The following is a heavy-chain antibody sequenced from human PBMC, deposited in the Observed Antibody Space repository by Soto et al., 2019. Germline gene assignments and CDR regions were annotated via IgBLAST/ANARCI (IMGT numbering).Heavy chain of an antibody. V-gene: IGHV4-34*01. CDR3: ARAITGTGGYYYMDV. D-gene: IGHD1-20*01. CDR2: INHSGST. J-gene: IGHJ6*03. Sequence: PSDTLSLTCAVYGGSFSGYYWSWIRQPPGKGLEWIGEINHSGSTNYNPSLKSRVTISVDTSKNQFSLKLSSVTAADTAVYYCARAITGTGGYYYMDVWGKGTTVTVSS. CDR1: GGSFSGYY.